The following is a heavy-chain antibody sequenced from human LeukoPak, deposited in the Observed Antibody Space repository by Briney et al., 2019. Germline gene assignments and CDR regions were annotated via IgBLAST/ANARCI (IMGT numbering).Heavy chain of an antibody. CDR3: ARVYDSGSFSGV. V-gene: IGHV1-2*02. CDR2: INPNSGGT. Sequence: ASVKVSCKASGYTLTGYYMHWVRQAPGQGLEWMGWINPNSGGTNYAQKFQGRVTMTRDTSISTAYMELSRLRSDDTAVYYCARVYDSGSFSGVWGQGTLVTVSS. CDR1: GYTLTGYY. D-gene: IGHD3-10*01. J-gene: IGHJ4*02.